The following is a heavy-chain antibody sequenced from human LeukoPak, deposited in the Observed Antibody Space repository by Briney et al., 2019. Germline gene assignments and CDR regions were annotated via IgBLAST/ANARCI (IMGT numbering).Heavy chain of an antibody. CDR1: GGSFSGYY. CDR3: ARGPLGRDYGDYGVGH. CDR2: INHSGST. J-gene: IGHJ4*02. Sequence: PSETLSLNCAVYGGSFSGYYWSWIRQPPGKGLEWIGEINHSGSTNYNPSLKSRVTISVDTSKNQFSLKLSSVTAADTAVYYCARGPLGRDYGDYGVGHWGQGTLVTVSS. D-gene: IGHD4-17*01. V-gene: IGHV4-34*01.